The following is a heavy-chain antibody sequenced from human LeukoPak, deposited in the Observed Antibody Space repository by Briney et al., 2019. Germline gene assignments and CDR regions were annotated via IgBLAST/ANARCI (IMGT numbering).Heavy chain of an antibody. Sequence: SETLSLTCAVYGGSFSGYYWSWIRQPPGKGLEWLGEINHSGSTNYNPSLKSRVTISVDTSKNQFSLKLSSVTAADTAVYYCARDVAGGYYYYGMDVWGQGTTVTVSS. D-gene: IGHD3-10*01. CDR2: INHSGST. CDR1: GGSFSGYY. V-gene: IGHV4-34*01. CDR3: ARDVAGGYYYYGMDV. J-gene: IGHJ6*02.